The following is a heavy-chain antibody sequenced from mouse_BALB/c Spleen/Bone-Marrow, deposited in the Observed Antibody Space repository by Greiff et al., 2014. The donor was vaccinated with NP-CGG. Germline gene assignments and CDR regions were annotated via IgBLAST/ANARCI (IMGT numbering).Heavy chain of an antibody. CDR1: GFNIKDTY. V-gene: IGHV14-3*02. J-gene: IGHJ1*01. D-gene: IGHD2-14*01. Sequence: EVQGVESGAELVKPGASVKLSCTVSGFNIKDTYMHWVKQRPERGLEWIGRIDPANGNTKYDPKFQGKATITADTSSNTAYLQLSSLTSEDTAVYYCASYRYAWYFDVWGAGTTVTVSS. CDR2: IDPANGNT. CDR3: ASYRYAWYFDV.